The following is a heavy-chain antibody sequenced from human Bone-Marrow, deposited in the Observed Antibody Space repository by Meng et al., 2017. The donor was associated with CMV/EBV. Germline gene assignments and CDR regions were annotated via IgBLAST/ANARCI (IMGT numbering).Heavy chain of an antibody. Sequence: ASVKVSCKASGYTFTSYDINWVRQATGQGLEWMGWMNPNSGNTGYAQKFQGRVTITTDESTSTAYLELSSLRSEDTAVYYCATSAVVVAAAVYYNGMDVWGQGTTVTVSS. D-gene: IGHD2-2*01. CDR1: GYTFTSYD. J-gene: IGHJ6*02. CDR3: ATSAVVVAAAVYYNGMDV. CDR2: MNPNSGNT. V-gene: IGHV1-8*03.